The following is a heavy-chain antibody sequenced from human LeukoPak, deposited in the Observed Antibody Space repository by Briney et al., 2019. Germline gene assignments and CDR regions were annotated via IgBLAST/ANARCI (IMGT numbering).Heavy chain of an antibody. D-gene: IGHD2-2*02. CDR2: IRYDGSNK. V-gene: IGHV3-30*02. Sequence: GGSLRLSCAASGFTFSSYGMHWVRQAPGKGLEWVAFIRYDGSNKYYADSVKGRFTISRDNSKNTLYLQMNSLRAEDTAVYYCAGRLICSSTSCYKAFDIWGQGTMVTVSS. CDR1: GFTFSSYG. J-gene: IGHJ3*02. CDR3: AGRLICSSTSCYKAFDI.